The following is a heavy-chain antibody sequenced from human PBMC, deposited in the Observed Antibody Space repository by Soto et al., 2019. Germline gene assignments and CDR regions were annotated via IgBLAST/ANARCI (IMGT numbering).Heavy chain of an antibody. J-gene: IGHJ5*02. CDR2: ISHDGRIE. CDR3: ARDGLPDDFRSGGSGFDP. Sequence: QVHLVESGGGVVQPGRSLRLSCAASGFTFSSFALHWVRQAPGEGLEWVALISHDGRIENYADSVKGRFIISRDNSKNTVYMQMDSLRLEDTGVYYCARDGLPDDFRSGGSGFDPWGQGTQVTVSS. V-gene: IGHV3-30-3*01. D-gene: IGHD3-3*01. CDR1: GFTFSSFA.